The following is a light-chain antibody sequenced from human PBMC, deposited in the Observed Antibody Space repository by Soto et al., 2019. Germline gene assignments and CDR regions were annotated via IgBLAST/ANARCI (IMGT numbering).Light chain of an antibody. CDR3: QQYNTFWT. V-gene: IGKV1-5*01. CDR2: DVS. Sequence: DIQMTQSPSTLSASVGDRVTITCRAGQSISSWLAWYQQKPGKAPKLLIYDVSSLESGVPSRFSGSGSGTEFTLTISSLQPDDSETYYCQQYNTFWTFGQGTKVDI. J-gene: IGKJ1*01. CDR1: QSISSW.